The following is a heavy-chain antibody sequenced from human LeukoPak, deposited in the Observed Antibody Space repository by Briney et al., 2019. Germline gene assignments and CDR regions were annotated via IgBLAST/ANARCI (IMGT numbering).Heavy chain of an antibody. V-gene: IGHV3-48*01. D-gene: IGHD3-3*01. CDR1: GFTFSSSW. CDR2: ISSSRSPI. Sequence: PGGSLRLSCAGSGFTFSSSWMGWVRQAPGKGLEWVSYISSSRSPIYYADSVKGRFTISRDNAKNSLYLQMNSLRAEDTAVYYCARAHYDFWSGDLDVWGQGTTVTVSS. J-gene: IGHJ6*02. CDR3: ARAHYDFWSGDLDV.